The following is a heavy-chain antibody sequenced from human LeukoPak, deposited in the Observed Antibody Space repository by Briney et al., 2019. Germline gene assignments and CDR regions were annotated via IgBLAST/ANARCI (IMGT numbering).Heavy chain of an antibody. CDR3: ARGSLIAVEEIDY. CDR2: IYPGDSDT. CDR1: GYSFTSYW. D-gene: IGHD6-19*01. J-gene: IGHJ4*02. Sequence: GESLKISCKGSGYSFTSYWIGWVRQMPGKGLEWMGIIYPGDSDTRYSPSFQGQVTISADKSISTAYLQWSSLRASDTAMYYCARGSLIAVEEIDYWGQGTLVTVSS. V-gene: IGHV5-51*01.